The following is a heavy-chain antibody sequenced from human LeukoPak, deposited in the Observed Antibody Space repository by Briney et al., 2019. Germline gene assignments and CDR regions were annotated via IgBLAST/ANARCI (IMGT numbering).Heavy chain of an antibody. CDR1: GGSISSYY. D-gene: IGHD5-18*01. CDR2: IYYSGST. J-gene: IGHJ4*02. V-gene: IGHV4-59*01. CDR3: ARDGDTAMVFDY. Sequence: SETLSLTCTVSGGSISSYYWSWIRQPPGKGLEWIGYIYYSGSTNYNPSLKSRVTMSVDTSKNQFSLKLSSVTAADTAVYYCARDGDTAMVFDYWGQGTLVTVSS.